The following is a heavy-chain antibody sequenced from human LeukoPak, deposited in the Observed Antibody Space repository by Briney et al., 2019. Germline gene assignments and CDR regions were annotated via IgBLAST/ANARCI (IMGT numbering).Heavy chain of an antibody. J-gene: IGHJ4*02. V-gene: IGHV5-51*01. CDR3: ATTSRHFDH. CDR1: GYSFTSYW. CDR2: IWPGDSET. D-gene: IGHD6-6*01. Sequence: RGESLKISCKCSGYSFTSYWLGWVRQMPGKGLEWMVVIWPGDSETRYSPSFQGQVTISADKSISTAYLQWNSLKASDTAMYYCATTSRHFDHWGQGTLVTVSS.